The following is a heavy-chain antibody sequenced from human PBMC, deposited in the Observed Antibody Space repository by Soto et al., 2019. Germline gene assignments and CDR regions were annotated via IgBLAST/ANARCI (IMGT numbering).Heavy chain of an antibody. Sequence: QVQLVQSGAEVKKPGSSVKVSCKASGGTFSSYAISWVRQAPGQGLEWMGGIIPIFGTANYAQKFQGRVTITADESTSTAYMELSSLRSEDTDVYYCARDSIDTVMVGGADYYYGMDVWGQGTTVTVSS. CDR2: IIPIFGTA. CDR3: ARDSIDTVMVGGADYYYGMDV. V-gene: IGHV1-69*01. CDR1: GGTFSSYA. D-gene: IGHD5-18*01. J-gene: IGHJ6*02.